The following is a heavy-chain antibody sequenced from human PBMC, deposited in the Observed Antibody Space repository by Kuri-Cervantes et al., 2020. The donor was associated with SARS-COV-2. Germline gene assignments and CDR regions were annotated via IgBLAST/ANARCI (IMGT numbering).Heavy chain of an antibody. V-gene: IGHV3-23*01. CDR3: AKDQWWDSSGYPGGISSHDAFDI. Sequence: GGSLRLSCVVSGFTFSNYAMNWVRQAPGKGLEWVSSISDTGNSAYHADSVQGRFTISRDNSKSTLYLQMNSLRAEDTAVYYCAKDQWWDSSGYPGGISSHDAFDIWGQGTMVTVSS. CDR2: ISDTGNSA. CDR1: GFTFSNYA. D-gene: IGHD3-22*01. J-gene: IGHJ3*02.